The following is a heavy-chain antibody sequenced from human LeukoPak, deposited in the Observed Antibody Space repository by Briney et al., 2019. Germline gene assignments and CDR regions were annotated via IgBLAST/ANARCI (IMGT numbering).Heavy chain of an antibody. V-gene: IGHV3-33*06. CDR1: GFTFSSYG. CDR3: AKDLAVAGDID. CDR2: IWYDGSNK. D-gene: IGHD6-19*01. J-gene: IGHJ4*02. Sequence: PGRSLRLSCAASGFTFSSYGMHWVRQAPGKGLEWVAVIWYDGSNKYYADSVKGRFTISRDNSKNTLYLQMNSLRAEDTAVYYCAKDLAVAGDIDWGQGTLVTVSS.